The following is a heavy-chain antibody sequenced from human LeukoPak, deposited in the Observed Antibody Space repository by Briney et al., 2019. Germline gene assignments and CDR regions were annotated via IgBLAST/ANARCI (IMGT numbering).Heavy chain of an antibody. V-gene: IGHV3-30*04. CDR2: ISYDGSNK. Sequence: GGSLRLSCAASGFTFSSYAMHWVRQAPGKGLEWVAVISYDGSNKYYADSVKGRFTISRDNSKNTLYLQMNSLRAEDTAVYYCARDDCSGGSCFGYWGQGTLVIVSS. CDR1: GFTFSSYA. J-gene: IGHJ4*02. CDR3: ARDDCSGGSCFGY. D-gene: IGHD2-15*01.